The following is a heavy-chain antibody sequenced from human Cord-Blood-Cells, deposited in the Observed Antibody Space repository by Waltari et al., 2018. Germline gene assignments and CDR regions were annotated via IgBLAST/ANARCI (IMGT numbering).Heavy chain of an antibody. CDR2: ISSSSSYI. CDR1: GFTFSSYS. D-gene: IGHD2-8*02. J-gene: IGHJ4*02. V-gene: IGHV3-21*01. CDR3: ARDRISNGGVVDY. Sequence: EVQLVESGGGLVKPGGSLRLSCAASGFTFSSYSMNWVRQAPGNGLEWVSSISSSSSYIYYADSVKGRFTISKDNAKNSLYLQMNSLRAEDTAVYYCARDRISNGGVVDYWGQGTLVTVSS.